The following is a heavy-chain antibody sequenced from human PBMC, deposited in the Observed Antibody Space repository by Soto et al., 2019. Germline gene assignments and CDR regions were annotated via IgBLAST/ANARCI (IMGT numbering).Heavy chain of an antibody. Sequence: VLLRVWWKAAGGSCRNYWITCVRQMPGKGLEWMGRIDPSDSYTNYSPSFQGHVTISADKSISTAYLQWSSLKASDTAIYYCARQSFCSGGSCYYFDYWGQGTLVTVSS. CDR1: GGSCRNYW. J-gene: IGHJ4*02. V-gene: IGHV5-10-1*01. CDR2: IDPSDSYT. CDR3: ARQSFCSGGSCYYFDY. D-gene: IGHD2-15*01.